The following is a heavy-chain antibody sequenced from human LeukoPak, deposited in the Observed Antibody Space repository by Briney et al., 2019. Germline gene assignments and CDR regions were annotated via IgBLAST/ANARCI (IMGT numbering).Heavy chain of an antibody. CDR1: GGSISSYY. CDR3: ASSTLYSSSFDY. CDR2: IYYSGST. D-gene: IGHD6-13*01. J-gene: IGHJ4*02. V-gene: IGHV4-59*01. Sequence: ASETLSLTCTVSGGSISSYYWSWIRQPPGKGLEWIGYIYYSGSTNYNPSLKSRVTISVDTSKNQLSLKLSSVTAADTAVYYCASSTLYSSSFDYWGQGTLVTVSS.